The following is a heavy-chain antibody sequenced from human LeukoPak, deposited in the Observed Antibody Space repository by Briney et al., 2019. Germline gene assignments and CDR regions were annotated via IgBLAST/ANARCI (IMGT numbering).Heavy chain of an antibody. V-gene: IGHV1-2*06. CDR3: ARNYGDLDY. Sequence: VASVKVSCKASGYTFTGYYMHWVRQAPGQGLEWMGRVNPNSGGTNYAQKFQGRVTMTRDTSITTAYMELNRLTSDDTAVYYCARNYGDLDYWGQGTLVTVSS. D-gene: IGHD4-17*01. CDR1: GYTFTGYY. CDR2: VNPNSGGT. J-gene: IGHJ4*02.